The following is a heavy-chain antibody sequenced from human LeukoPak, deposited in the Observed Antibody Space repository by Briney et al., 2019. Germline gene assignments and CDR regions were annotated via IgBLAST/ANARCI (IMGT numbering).Heavy chain of an antibody. V-gene: IGHV3-30-3*01. CDR3: ARFDSSGYCFDY. D-gene: IGHD3-22*01. CDR2: ISYDGSNK. J-gene: IGHJ4*02. CDR1: GFTFSSYA. Sequence: GRSLRLSCAASGFTFSSYAMHWVRQAPGKGLEWVAVISYDGSNKYYAGSVKGRFTISRDNSKNTLYLQMNSLRAEDTAVYYCARFDSSGYCFDYWGQGTLVTVSS.